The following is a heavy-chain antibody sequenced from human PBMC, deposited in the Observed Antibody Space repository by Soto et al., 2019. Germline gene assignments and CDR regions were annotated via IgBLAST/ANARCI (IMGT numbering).Heavy chain of an antibody. Sequence: ASVKVSCKASGYTFTSYAMHWVRQAPGQGLEWMGWISAYNGNTNYAQKLQGRVTMTTDTSTSTAYMELRSLRSDDTAVYYCARVGITMIVVVIADDAFDIWGQGTMVTVSS. J-gene: IGHJ3*02. CDR3: ARVGITMIVVVIADDAFDI. CDR2: ISAYNGNT. CDR1: GYTFTSYA. V-gene: IGHV1-18*01. D-gene: IGHD3-22*01.